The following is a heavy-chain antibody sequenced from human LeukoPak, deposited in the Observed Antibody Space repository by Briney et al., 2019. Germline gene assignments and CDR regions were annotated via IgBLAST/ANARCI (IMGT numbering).Heavy chain of an antibody. Sequence: PSETLSLTCAVSGASISSRFWWTWVRQPPGKGLEWVGQIHHSGYPSYNPSFRGRVAISVDNSKNHFSLELNFVTAADTAVYFCASEKDYSRPNWFDTWGQGTLVTVSS. CDR1: GASISSRFW. D-gene: IGHD4-11*01. J-gene: IGHJ5*02. V-gene: IGHV4-4*02. CDR2: IHHSGYP. CDR3: ASEKDYSRPNWFDT.